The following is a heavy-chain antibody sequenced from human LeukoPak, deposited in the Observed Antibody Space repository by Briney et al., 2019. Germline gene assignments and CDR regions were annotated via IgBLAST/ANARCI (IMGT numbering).Heavy chain of an antibody. Sequence: GGSLRLSCAVSRFTLSSYWMHWVRQAPGKGLVWVSLTNPDGSITGYADSVRGRFTISRDNAKNTVFLQMNSLRAEDTAVYYCAKDLLRGAADYWGQGSLVTVSS. D-gene: IGHD3-10*01. CDR3: AKDLLRGAADY. V-gene: IGHV3-74*01. CDR2: TNPDGSIT. CDR1: RFTLSSYW. J-gene: IGHJ4*02.